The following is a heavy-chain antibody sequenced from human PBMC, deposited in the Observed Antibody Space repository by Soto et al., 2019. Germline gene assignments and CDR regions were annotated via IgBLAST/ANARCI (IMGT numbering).Heavy chain of an antibody. J-gene: IGHJ4*02. Sequence: PXGSLILSCAASGVTFSGYSMHWVRQSPGKGLEWLALISYDGSNKYYADSVKGRFTISRDNSKNTLYLQMNSLRAEDTAVYYCARGAYYDSGGYYLGCLDYWGQGTLVTVSS. D-gene: IGHD3-22*01. CDR1: GVTFSGYS. CDR2: ISYDGSNK. CDR3: ARGAYYDSGGYYLGCLDY. V-gene: IGHV3-30*04.